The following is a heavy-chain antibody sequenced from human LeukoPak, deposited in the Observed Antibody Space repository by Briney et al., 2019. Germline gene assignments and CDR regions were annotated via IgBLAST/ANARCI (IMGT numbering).Heavy chain of an antibody. Sequence: ASVKVSCKASGYTFTSYGISWVRQAPGQGLEWMGWISAYNGNTNYAQKLQGRVTMTTDTSTSTAYMELRSLRSDDTAVYYCASGSGSSSSWFRTFDYWGQGTLVTVSS. CDR1: GYTFTSYG. CDR2: ISAYNGNT. J-gene: IGHJ4*02. V-gene: IGHV1-18*01. CDR3: ASGSGSSSSWFRTFDY. D-gene: IGHD6-13*01.